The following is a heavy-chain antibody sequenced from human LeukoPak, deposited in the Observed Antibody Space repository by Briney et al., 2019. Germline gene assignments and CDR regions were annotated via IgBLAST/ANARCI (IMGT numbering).Heavy chain of an antibody. CDR1: GGSISSSSYY. Sequence: PSETLSLTCTVSGGSISSSSYYWGWIRQPPGKGLEWIGSIYYSGSTYYNPSLKSRVTISVDTSKNQFSLKLSSVTAADTAVYYCARHVPAAILAGYYMDVWGKGTTVTVSS. CDR3: ARHVPAAILAGYYMDV. CDR2: IYYSGST. J-gene: IGHJ6*03. D-gene: IGHD2-2*02. V-gene: IGHV4-39*01.